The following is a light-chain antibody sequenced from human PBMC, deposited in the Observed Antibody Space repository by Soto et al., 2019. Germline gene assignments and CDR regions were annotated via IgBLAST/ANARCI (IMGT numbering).Light chain of an antibody. J-gene: IGKJ1*01. CDR1: QSISSY. V-gene: IGKV1-39*01. Sequence: DIQMTQSPSSLSASVGDRVTITCRASQSISSYLNWYQQKPGKAPKLLIYAASSSQSGVPSRFSRRGSGTESTHTISSMQPEDFATYYCQQSYSTPRTFGQGTKVEIK. CDR3: QQSYSTPRT. CDR2: AAS.